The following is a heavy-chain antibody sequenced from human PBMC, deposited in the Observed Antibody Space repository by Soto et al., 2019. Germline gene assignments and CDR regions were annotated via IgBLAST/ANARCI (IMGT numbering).Heavy chain of an antibody. D-gene: IGHD3-16*02. Sequence: RESLRLSYAASGFTLSDYYMSWIRQAPGKGLEWVSYISISSSYTNYADSVKGRFTISRDNAKNSLYLQMNSLQAQDTAVYYRARWFSFIVDNPNPHYYRGQGTLDPGSS. J-gene: IGHJ1*01. CDR1: GFTLSDYY. CDR2: ISISSSYT. V-gene: IGHV3-11*06. CDR3: ARWFSFIVDNPNPHYY.